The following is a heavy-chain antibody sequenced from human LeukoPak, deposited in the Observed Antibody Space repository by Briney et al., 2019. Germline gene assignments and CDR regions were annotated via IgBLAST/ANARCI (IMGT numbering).Heavy chain of an antibody. CDR2: IYYSGST. J-gene: IGHJ5*02. CDR3: ARLLYSSSMYGWFDP. D-gene: IGHD6-13*01. V-gene: IGHV4-39*01. CDR1: GGSISSSSYY. Sequence: PSETLSLTCTVSGGSISSSSYYWGWIRQPPGKGLEWIGSIYYSGSTYYNPSLKSRVTISVDTSKNQFSLKLSFVTAADTAVYYRARLLYSSSMYGWFDPWGQGTLVTVSS.